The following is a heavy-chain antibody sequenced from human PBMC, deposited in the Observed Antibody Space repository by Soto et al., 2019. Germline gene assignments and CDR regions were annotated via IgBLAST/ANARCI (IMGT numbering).Heavy chain of an antibody. CDR2: ISGSGGST. CDR1: GFTFSSYV. J-gene: IGHJ4*02. D-gene: IGHD3-22*01. CDR3: AKDSSYYDSPTESDC. V-gene: IGHV3-23*01. Sequence: EVQLLESGGGLVQPGGSLRLSCAASGFTFSSYVMTWVRQAPGQGLEWVSSISGSGGSTYFADSVKGRFTISRDNSKNTVYLQMNSLRAEDTAVYYCAKDSSYYDSPTESDCWGQGTLVTVAS.